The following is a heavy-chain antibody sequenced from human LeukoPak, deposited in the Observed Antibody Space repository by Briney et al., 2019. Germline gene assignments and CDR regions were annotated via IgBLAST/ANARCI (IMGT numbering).Heavy chain of an antibody. Sequence: PSETLSLTCTVSGGPISSYYWSWIRQPPGKGLEWIGYIYYSGSTIYNPSLKSRVPISVDTSKNQFSLKLSSVTAADPAVYYCARWDGDYYFDSWGQGTLVTVSS. J-gene: IGHJ4*02. CDR1: GGPISSYY. CDR2: IYYSGST. D-gene: IGHD4-17*01. CDR3: ARWDGDYYFDS. V-gene: IGHV4-59*01.